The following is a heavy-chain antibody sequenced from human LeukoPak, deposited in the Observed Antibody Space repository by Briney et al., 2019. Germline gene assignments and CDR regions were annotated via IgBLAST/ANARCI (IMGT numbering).Heavy chain of an antibody. D-gene: IGHD4/OR15-4a*01. CDR2: ISGSGGST. Sequence: QSGGSLRLSCAASGFTFSSYAMSWVRQTPGKGLEWVSAISGSGGSTYYADSVKGRFTISRDNSKNTLYLQMNSLRAEDTAVYYCAKNTWKVLDPTASPSYKYGMDVWGQGTTVTVSS. CDR3: AKNTWKVLDPTASPSYKYGMDV. V-gene: IGHV3-23*01. J-gene: IGHJ6*02. CDR1: GFTFSSYA.